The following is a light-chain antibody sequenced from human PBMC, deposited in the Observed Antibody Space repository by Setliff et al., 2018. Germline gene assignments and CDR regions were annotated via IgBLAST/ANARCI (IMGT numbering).Light chain of an antibody. CDR1: SSDVGNYDR. J-gene: IGLJ1*01. Sequence: QSALTQPPSVSGSPGQSVTISCTGTSSDVGNYDRVSWYQQAPGTAPKLMIYEVSSRPSGVPDRFSGSKSGNTASLTISGLQADDEADYYCSSYTSRSTYILGTGTKV. CDR3: SSYTSRSTYI. CDR2: EVS. V-gene: IGLV2-18*02.